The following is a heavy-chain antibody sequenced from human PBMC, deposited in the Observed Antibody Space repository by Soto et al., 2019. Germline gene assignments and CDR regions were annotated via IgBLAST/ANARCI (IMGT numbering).Heavy chain of an antibody. J-gene: IGHJ5*02. CDR3: ARMETFGSLNWFDP. D-gene: IGHD3-16*01. V-gene: IGHV1-8*01. CDR1: GYSFTXXX. CDR2: MNPGSGDT. Sequence: QVQLVQSGAEVREPGASXKVSCKASGYSFTXXXXXXXXXXXXXXLEWMGWMNPGSGDTGYAQKFQGRVTMTRDISIATAYMELSSLRSDDTAIYYCARMETFGSLNWFDPWGQGTLVTVSS.